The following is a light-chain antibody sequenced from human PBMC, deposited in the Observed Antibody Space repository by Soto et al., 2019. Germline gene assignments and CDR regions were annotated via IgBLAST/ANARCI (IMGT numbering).Light chain of an antibody. CDR3: QQHYNTPWT. J-gene: IGKJ1*01. CDR2: WAS. Sequence: DIVMTQSPDSLAVSLGERATMNCKSSQSVLYSSNNKNYLAWYQQKAGQPPKLLIYWASTRESGVPDRFSGSGSGTDFTLTISSLQAEDVAVYYCQQHYNTPWTFGQGTKV. CDR1: QSVLYSSNNKNY. V-gene: IGKV4-1*01.